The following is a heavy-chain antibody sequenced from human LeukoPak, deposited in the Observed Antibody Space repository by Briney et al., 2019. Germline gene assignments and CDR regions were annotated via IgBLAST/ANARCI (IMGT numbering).Heavy chain of an antibody. J-gene: IGHJ4*02. V-gene: IGHV4-59*01. CDR1: GGSISSYY. D-gene: IGHD2-15*01. CDR3: ARGYCSGGSCLTFDC. Sequence: SETLSLTCAVSGGSISSYYWSWIRQAPGKGLEWIGYIYYSGSTNYNPSLKSRVTTTADTSKNQFSLRLRSVTAADTAVYFCARGYCSGGSCLTFDCWGQGSLVTVSS. CDR2: IYYSGST.